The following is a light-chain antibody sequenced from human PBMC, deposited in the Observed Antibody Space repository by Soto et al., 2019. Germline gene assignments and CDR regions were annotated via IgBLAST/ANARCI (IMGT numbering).Light chain of an antibody. CDR3: MQALQTPYS. V-gene: IGKV2-28*01. CDR1: QSLLHRNGYSS. Sequence: DIVMTQSPLSLPVTPGEPASISCRFSQSLLHRNGYSSLDWYLQKPGQSPRLLIYLASTRASGVPDRFSASGSGTVFTLKISRVEAEDVGIYYCMQALQTPYSFGQGTKLEI. CDR2: LAS. J-gene: IGKJ2*01.